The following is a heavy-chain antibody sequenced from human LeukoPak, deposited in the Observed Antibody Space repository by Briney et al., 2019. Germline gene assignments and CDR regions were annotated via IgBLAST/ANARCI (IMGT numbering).Heavy chain of an antibody. CDR1: GGSISGYS. V-gene: IGHV4-59*01. CDR2: IYYSGST. Sequence: SETLSLTCTVSGGSISGYSWNWIRQPPGKGLEWIGSIYYSGSTNYSPSLKSRVTISVDTSKNQFSLKLSPVTAADTAVYYCARYGLIRGFEYWGQGTLVTVSS. J-gene: IGHJ4*02. CDR3: ARYGLIRGFEY. D-gene: IGHD3-16*01.